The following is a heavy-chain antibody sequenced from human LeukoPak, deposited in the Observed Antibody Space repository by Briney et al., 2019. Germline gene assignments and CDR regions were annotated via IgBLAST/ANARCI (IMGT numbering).Heavy chain of an antibody. D-gene: IGHD3-10*01. J-gene: IGHJ5*02. CDR3: ARGAYYYGSGSYYNWFDP. Sequence: SETLSLTCTVSGGSISSYYWSWIRQPPGKGLEWIGYTYYSGSTNYNPSLKSRVTISVDTSKNQFSLKLSSVTAADTAVYYCARGAYYYGSGSYYNWFDPWGQGTLVTVSS. CDR1: GGSISSYY. V-gene: IGHV4-59*01. CDR2: TYYSGST.